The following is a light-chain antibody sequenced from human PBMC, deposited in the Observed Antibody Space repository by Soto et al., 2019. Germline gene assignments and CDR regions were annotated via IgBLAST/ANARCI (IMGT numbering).Light chain of an antibody. V-gene: IGKV1-5*01. CDR3: QQYNSYSRT. CDR1: ESISRW. Sequence: DIQMTQSPSTLSASIGDRVTITCRASESISRWFAWYQQKPGKAPKVLIYDASNLDSGVPSRFSGSGSGTEFTLTISGLQPDDFATYYRQQYNSYSRTFGQGTKLEI. CDR2: DAS. J-gene: IGKJ2*01.